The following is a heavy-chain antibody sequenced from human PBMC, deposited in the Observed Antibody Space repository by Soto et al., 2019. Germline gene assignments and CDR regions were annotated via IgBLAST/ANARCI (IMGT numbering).Heavy chain of an antibody. Sequence: QVQLQESGPGLVKPSETLSLTCTVSGGSISSYYWSWIRQPPGKGLEWIGYIYYSGRTNYNPSLRSRVTISVDTSKTQFSLKLTSVTAADTAVYDCASGGWLSSWFDPWGQGTLVTVSS. D-gene: IGHD6-19*01. CDR1: GGSISSYY. J-gene: IGHJ5*02. CDR3: ASGGWLSSWFDP. CDR2: IYYSGRT. V-gene: IGHV4-59*08.